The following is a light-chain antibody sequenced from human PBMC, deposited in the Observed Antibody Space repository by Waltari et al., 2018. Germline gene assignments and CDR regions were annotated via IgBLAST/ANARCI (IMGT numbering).Light chain of an antibody. V-gene: IGLV2-23*01. J-gene: IGLJ1*01. Sequence: HSALTQPASVSGSPGQSITISCTGASSDVGSYNLVSWYQQYPGKAPKLIIYEGSKRPPGVSNRFSGSKSVNTGSLTISGLQVEDEADYYCCSFAGSNTYVLGTGTKVSVL. CDR1: SSDVGSYNL. CDR2: EGS. CDR3: CSFAGSNTYV.